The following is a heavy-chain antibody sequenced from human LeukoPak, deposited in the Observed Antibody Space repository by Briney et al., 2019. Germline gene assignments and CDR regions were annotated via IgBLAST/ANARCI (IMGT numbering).Heavy chain of an antibody. D-gene: IGHD2-15*01. Sequence: SETLSLTCTVSGGSVSSGSYYWSWIRQPPGKGLEWIGYIYYSGSTNYNPSLKSRVTISVDTSKNQFSLKLSSVTAVDTAVYYCVTYCSGGSCYSADAFDIWGQGTMVTVSS. CDR3: VTYCSGGSCYSADAFDI. V-gene: IGHV4-61*01. J-gene: IGHJ3*02. CDR2: IYYSGST. CDR1: GGSVSSGSYY.